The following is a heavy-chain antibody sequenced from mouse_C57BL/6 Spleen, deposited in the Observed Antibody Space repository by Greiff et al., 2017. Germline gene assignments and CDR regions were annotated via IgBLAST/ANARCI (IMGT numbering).Heavy chain of an antibody. CDR3: ARLVLLECYYDF. V-gene: IGHV14-4*01. J-gene: IGHJ1*03. CDR1: GFNIKDDC. Sequence: VQLQQSGAELVRPGASVKLSCTASGFNIKDDCMHWVKQRPEQGLEWIGLIDPENGDTEYDSKFQGKATITADTSSTTAYLQLSSLTSEDSAVYYCARLVLLECYYDFWGRGTAITVSA. CDR2: IDPENGDT.